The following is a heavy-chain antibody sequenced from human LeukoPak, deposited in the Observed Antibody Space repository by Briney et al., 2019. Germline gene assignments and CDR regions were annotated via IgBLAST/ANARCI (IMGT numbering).Heavy chain of an antibody. CDR2: IKQDGSEK. D-gene: IGHD3-3*01. CDR3: ARGPGVLRFLEWLFSFDY. J-gene: IGHJ4*02. V-gene: IGHV3-7*01. Sequence: GGSLRLSCAASGFTFSSYWMSWVRQAPGKGLEWVANIKQDGSEKYYVDSVKGRFTISRDNAKNSLYLQMNSLRAEDTAVYYCARGPGVLRFLEWLFSFDYWGQGTLVTVSS. CDR1: GFTFSSYW.